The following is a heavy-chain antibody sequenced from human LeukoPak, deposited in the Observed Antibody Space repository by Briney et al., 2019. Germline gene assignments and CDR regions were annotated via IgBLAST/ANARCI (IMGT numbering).Heavy chain of an antibody. V-gene: IGHV3-74*03. CDR1: GLTFNTYW. Sequence: PGGSLRLSCAASGLTFNTYWMHWVRQAPGKGLVWVARVNREGTTTTYADSVKGRFTISRDNAKNTLYLQMNNLRAEDTAVYYCARDLDWILFDYWGQGTLVTVSS. CDR3: ARDLDWILFDY. D-gene: IGHD3-9*01. CDR2: VNREGTTT. J-gene: IGHJ4*02.